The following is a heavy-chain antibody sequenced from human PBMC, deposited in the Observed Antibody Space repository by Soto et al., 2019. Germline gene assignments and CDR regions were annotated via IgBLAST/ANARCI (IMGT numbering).Heavy chain of an antibody. V-gene: IGHV3-21*01. CDR2: ISSSSSYI. Sequence: EVQLVESGGGLVKPGGSLRLSCAASGFTFSSYSMNWVRQAPGKGLEWVSSISSSSSYIYYADSVKGRFTISRDNAKNSLYLQMNSLRAEDTAVYYCARDRNPPQLVYYYYYYGMDVWGQGTTVTVSS. CDR1: GFTFSSYS. J-gene: IGHJ6*02. D-gene: IGHD6-6*01. CDR3: ARDRNPPQLVYYYYYYGMDV.